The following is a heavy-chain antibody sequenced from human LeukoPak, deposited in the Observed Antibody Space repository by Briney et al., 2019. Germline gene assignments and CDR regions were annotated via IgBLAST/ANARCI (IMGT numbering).Heavy chain of an antibody. J-gene: IGHJ4*02. V-gene: IGHV3-7*03. D-gene: IGHD5-12*01. CDR3: ARDLNNGYIGYDYYFDY. CDR2: INQDGSEK. CDR1: GFTFSSYW. Sequence: GGSLRLSCAASGFTFSSYWMSWVRQAPGKGLEWVANINQDGSEKYYVDSVKGRFTISRDNAKNSLYLQMNSLRAEDTAVYYCARDLNNGYIGYDYYFDYWGQGTLVTVSS.